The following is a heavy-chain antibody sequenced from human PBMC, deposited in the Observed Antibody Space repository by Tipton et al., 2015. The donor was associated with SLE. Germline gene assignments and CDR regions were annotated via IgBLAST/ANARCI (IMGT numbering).Heavy chain of an antibody. V-gene: IGHV4-61*02. CDR2: IYTFGIT. J-gene: IGHJ3*02. Sequence: TLSLTCTVSGASISNYSYYWSWIRQPAGKGLEWIGRIYTFGITNYNPSLNSRVTISGDTSKNQISLNLRSVSAADTAVYFCAGSRVTRGVGAFEIWGQGTLGGVSS. CDR3: AGSRVTRGVGAFEI. D-gene: IGHD4-23*01. CDR1: GASISNYSYY.